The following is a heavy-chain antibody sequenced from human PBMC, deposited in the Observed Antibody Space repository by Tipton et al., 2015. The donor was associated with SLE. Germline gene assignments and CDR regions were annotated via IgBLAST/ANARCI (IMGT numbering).Heavy chain of an antibody. J-gene: IGHJ4*02. V-gene: IGHV3-23*03. CDR1: GFTFSSYS. CDR3: ARDPNGGYGSFDY. Sequence: SLRLSCAASGFTFSSYSMNWVRQAPGKGLEWVSVIYTSGNTYYPDSVKGRFTISRDISENTLYLQMNSLRPEDTAVYYCARDPNGGYGSFDYWGLGALVTVSS. D-gene: IGHD7-27*01. CDR2: IYTSGNT.